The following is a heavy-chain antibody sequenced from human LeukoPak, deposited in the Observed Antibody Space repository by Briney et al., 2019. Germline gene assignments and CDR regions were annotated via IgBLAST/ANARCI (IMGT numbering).Heavy chain of an antibody. CDR2: IYYSGST. V-gene: IGHV4-59*01. Sequence: SETLSLTCTVSGGSISSYYWSWIRQPPGKGLEWIGYIYYSGSTNYNPSLKSRVTISVDTSKNQFSLKLSSVTAADTAVYYCARGPNYGSGSLYYYYMDVWGKGTTVTVPS. D-gene: IGHD3-10*01. CDR1: GGSISSYY. CDR3: ARGPNYGSGSLYYYYMDV. J-gene: IGHJ6*03.